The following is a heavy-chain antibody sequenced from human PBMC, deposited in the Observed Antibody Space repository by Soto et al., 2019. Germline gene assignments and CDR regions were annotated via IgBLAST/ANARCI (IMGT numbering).Heavy chain of an antibody. Sequence: SVKVSCKASGGTFSSYAISWVRQAPGQGLEWMGGITPIFGTANYAQKFQGRVTITADKSTSTAYMELSSLRSEDTAVYYCAREWGTRTPYYGSGSYSSLSTSYYGMDVWG. V-gene: IGHV1-69*06. CDR2: ITPIFGTA. CDR3: AREWGTRTPYYGSGSYSSLSTSYYGMDV. D-gene: IGHD3-10*01. J-gene: IGHJ6*02. CDR1: GGTFSSYA.